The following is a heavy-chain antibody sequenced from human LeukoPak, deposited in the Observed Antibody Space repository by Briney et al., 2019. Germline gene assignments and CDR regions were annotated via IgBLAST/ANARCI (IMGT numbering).Heavy chain of an antibody. CDR3: ARRRKDLNWFDP. J-gene: IGHJ5*02. V-gene: IGHV4-39*01. CDR1: GDSISNSDYY. Sequence: SETLSLTCTVSGDSISNSDYYWGWIRQPPGKGLEWIALINYSGRTFYNPSLRSRVTISVDMSKNQFSLNLNSVTAADTAVYYCARRRKDLNWFDPWGQGTQVTVSS. CDR2: INYSGRT.